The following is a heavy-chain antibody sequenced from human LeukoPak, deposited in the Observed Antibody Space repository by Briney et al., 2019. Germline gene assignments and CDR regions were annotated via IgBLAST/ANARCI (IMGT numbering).Heavy chain of an antibody. Sequence: GGSLRLSCAASGFTFSSYEMNWVRQAPGKGLEWVSYISSSGDTIYFADSVKGRFTISRDNAKNSLYLQMSSLRAEDTAVYYCARDYALDYWGQGTLVTVSS. D-gene: IGHD3-16*01. CDR1: GFTFSSYE. V-gene: IGHV3-48*03. CDR3: ARDYALDY. CDR2: ISSSGDTI. J-gene: IGHJ4*02.